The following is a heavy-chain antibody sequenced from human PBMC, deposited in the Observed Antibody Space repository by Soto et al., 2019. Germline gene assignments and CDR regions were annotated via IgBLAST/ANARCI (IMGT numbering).Heavy chain of an antibody. CDR2: IYYSGST. V-gene: IGHV4-59*01. D-gene: IGHD6-19*01. J-gene: IGHJ6*02. Sequence: QVQLQESGPGLVKPSETLSLTCTVSGGSISSYYWSWIRQPPGKGLEWIGYIYYSGSTNYNPSLKRRVTISVDTTKNQFSLKRSSVTAADTAVYYCARDKVAGTSLYYYGMDVWGQGTTVTVSS. CDR1: GGSISSYY. CDR3: ARDKVAGTSLYYYGMDV.